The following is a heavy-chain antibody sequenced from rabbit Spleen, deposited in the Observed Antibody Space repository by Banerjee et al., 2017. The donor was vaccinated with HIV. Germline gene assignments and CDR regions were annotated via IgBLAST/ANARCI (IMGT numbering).Heavy chain of an antibody. CDR2: IDSGSRDFI. Sequence: QSLEESGGDLVKPGASLTLTCTASGFSFSAGYYMCWVRQAPGKGLEWIACIDSGSRDFIYYATWAKGRFTISKTSSTTVTLQMTSLTVADTATYFCARDTGTSFSTYGMDLWGPGTLVTVS. D-gene: IGHD8-1*01. CDR3: ARDTGTSFSTYGMDL. CDR1: GFSFSAGYY. V-gene: IGHV1S40*01. J-gene: IGHJ6*01.